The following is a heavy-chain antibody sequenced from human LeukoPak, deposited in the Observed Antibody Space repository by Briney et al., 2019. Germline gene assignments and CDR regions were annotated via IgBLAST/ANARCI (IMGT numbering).Heavy chain of an antibody. J-gene: IGHJ4*02. Sequence: GGSLRLSCAASGFTFSSYWMHWVRQAPGKGLVWVSRINSDGSSTSYADSVKGRFTISRDNAKNTLYLQTNSLRTEDTAVYYCARDRRDWEYDYWGQGTLVTVSS. CDR1: GFTFSSYW. CDR2: INSDGSST. D-gene: IGHD2-21*02. V-gene: IGHV3-74*01. CDR3: ARDRRDWEYDY.